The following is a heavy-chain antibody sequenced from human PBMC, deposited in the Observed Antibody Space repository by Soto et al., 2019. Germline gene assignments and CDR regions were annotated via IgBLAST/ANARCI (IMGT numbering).Heavy chain of an antibody. CDR3: AKDAPYYYDSSGYYGPFDY. CDR1: GFTFSSYA. D-gene: IGHD3-22*01. J-gene: IGHJ4*02. Sequence: GGSLRLSCAASGFTFSSYAMHWVRQAPGKGLEWVALISYDGSNKYYADSVKGRSTISRDNSKNTLYLQMNSLRAEDTAMYYCAKDAPYYYDSSGYYGPFDYWGQGTLVTVSS. V-gene: IGHV3-30*04. CDR2: ISYDGSNK.